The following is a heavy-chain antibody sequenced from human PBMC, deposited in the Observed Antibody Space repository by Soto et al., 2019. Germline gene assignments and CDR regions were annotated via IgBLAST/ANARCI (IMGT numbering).Heavy chain of an antibody. CDR2: IIPIFGTA. CDR3: ASHTKGVEYSSSQPFDY. CDR1: GGTFSSYA. J-gene: IGHJ4*02. Sequence: SVKVSCKASGGTFSSYAISWVRQAPGQGLEWMGGIIPIFGTANYAQKFQGRVTITADESTSTAYMELSGLRSEDTAVYYCASHTKGVEYSSSQPFDYWGQGTLVTVSS. D-gene: IGHD6-6*01. V-gene: IGHV1-69*13.